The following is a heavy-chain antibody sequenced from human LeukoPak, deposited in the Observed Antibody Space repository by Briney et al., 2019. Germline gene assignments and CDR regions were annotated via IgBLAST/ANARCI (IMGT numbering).Heavy chain of an antibody. CDR2: IWYDGSNK. CDR3: AGGSGFLSDC. J-gene: IGHJ4*02. Sequence: GGSLRLSCAASGFIFNTYGMHWVRQAPGKGLEWVAVIWYDGSNKYHAESVKGRFTISRDNAKNSVFLQMSSLRAEDTAVYYCAGGSGFLSDCWGQGTLVTVSS. V-gene: IGHV3-33*03. CDR1: GFIFNTYG. D-gene: IGHD2/OR15-2a*01.